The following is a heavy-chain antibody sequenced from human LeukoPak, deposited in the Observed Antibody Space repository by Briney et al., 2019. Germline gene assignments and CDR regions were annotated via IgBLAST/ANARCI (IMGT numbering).Heavy chain of an antibody. Sequence: GGSLRLFCAASGFTFINYDMNWVRQAPGKGLEWVSSISATGGSTYYADSVRGRFTISRDNSKNTLFLQINSLRAADTAVYYCARMATILDSWGQGTLVTVSS. J-gene: IGHJ4*02. D-gene: IGHD5-24*01. V-gene: IGHV3-23*01. CDR1: GFTFINYD. CDR3: ARMATILDS. CDR2: ISATGGST.